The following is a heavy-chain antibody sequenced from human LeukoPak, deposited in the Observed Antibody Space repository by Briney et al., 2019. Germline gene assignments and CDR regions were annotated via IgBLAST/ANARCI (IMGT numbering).Heavy chain of an antibody. Sequence: SVKISCKASGGTFSSYTISWVGRAPGQGLEWMGRIIPILGIANYAPNFQGRVTITADKSTSPASMELSSLRSEDTAVYYCARTPTKSYDFWSGYLYYFDYWGQGTLVSVP. CDR2: IIPILGIA. CDR3: ARTPTKSYDFWSGYLYYFDY. V-gene: IGHV1-69*02. CDR1: GGTFSSYT. D-gene: IGHD3-3*01. J-gene: IGHJ4*02.